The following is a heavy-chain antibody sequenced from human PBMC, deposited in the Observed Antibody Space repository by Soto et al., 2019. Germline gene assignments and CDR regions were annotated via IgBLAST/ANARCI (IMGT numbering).Heavy chain of an antibody. V-gene: IGHV3-15*01. D-gene: IGHD5-12*01. Sequence: VQLVESGGGLVKPGGSLRLSCAASRFTFNNAWMSWVRQAPGKGLEWVGRIKTKTDGGTTDYSAPVKGRFIISRDDSNNTLYLQMNSLKTEDTAMYYCASVDKVSTISYWGQGTLVTVSS. CDR1: RFTFNNAW. CDR2: IKTKTDGGTT. J-gene: IGHJ4*02. CDR3: ASVDKVSTISY.